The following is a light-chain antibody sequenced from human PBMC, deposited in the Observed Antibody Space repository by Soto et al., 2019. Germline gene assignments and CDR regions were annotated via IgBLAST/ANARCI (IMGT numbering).Light chain of an antibody. J-gene: IGLJ1*01. Sequence: QSVLTQPASVSGSPGQSITISCTGSGSDIGAYNYVSWYQQHPGKAPKLLIHGVTRRPSGVSSRFSASKSAYTASLTISGLQAEDEADYYCSSYANTNTYVFGTGTNVTVL. CDR2: GVT. V-gene: IGLV2-14*01. CDR1: GSDIGAYNY. CDR3: SSYANTNTYV.